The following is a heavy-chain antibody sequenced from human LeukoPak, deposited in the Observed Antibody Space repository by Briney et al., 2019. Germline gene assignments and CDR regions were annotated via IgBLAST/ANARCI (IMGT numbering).Heavy chain of an antibody. V-gene: IGHV3-15*01. CDR2: IKSKTDGGTT. J-gene: IGHJ4*02. Sequence: GGSLRLSCAASGFTFSSYWMSWVRQAPGKGLEWVGRIKSKTDGGTTDYAAPVKGRFTISRDDSKNTLYLQMNSLKTEDTAVYYCTTAFITMIVVVIYPDYWGQGTLVTVSS. CDR3: TTAFITMIVVVIYPDY. CDR1: GFTFSSYW. D-gene: IGHD3-22*01.